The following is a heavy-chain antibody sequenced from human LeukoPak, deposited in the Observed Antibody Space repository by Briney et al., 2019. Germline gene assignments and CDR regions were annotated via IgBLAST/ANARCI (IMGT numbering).Heavy chain of an antibody. Sequence: ASVKVSCKASGYTFTSYAMNWVRQAPGQGLEWMGWINTNTGNPTYAQGFTGRFVFSLDTSVSTAYLQMSSLKAGDTAVYYCARDESWYYYYGMDVWGQGTTVTVSS. CDR2: INTNTGNP. D-gene: IGHD6-13*01. CDR1: GYTFTSYA. J-gene: IGHJ6*02. CDR3: ARDESWYYYYGMDV. V-gene: IGHV7-4-1*02.